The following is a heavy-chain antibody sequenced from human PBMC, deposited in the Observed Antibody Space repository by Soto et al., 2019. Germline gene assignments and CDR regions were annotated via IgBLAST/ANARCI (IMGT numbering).Heavy chain of an antibody. Sequence: QVQLQESGPGPVKASQTLSLTCTVSGGSISSGGYYWSWIRQHPGKGLGWIGYIYNSGSTYSNPSLQGRVTISADTSHNQFSLKLSSVTAADTAVDDCARDPAPWGQGTLVTVSS. CDR2: IYNSGST. CDR3: ARDPAP. CDR1: GGSISSGGYY. V-gene: IGHV4-31*03. J-gene: IGHJ5*02.